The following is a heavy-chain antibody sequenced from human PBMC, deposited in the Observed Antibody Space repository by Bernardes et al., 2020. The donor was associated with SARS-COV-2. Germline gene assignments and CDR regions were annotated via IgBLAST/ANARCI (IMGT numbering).Heavy chain of an antibody. V-gene: IGHV5-51*01. J-gene: IGHJ3*01. CDR1: GYSFTSHW. D-gene: IGHD6-6*01. CDR3: ATHSDSSERGAFDL. CDR2: IYPDDSET. Sequence: GASLKISCHDSGYSFTSHWIAWVRQMPGKGLEWMGMIYPDDSETRFSPSFQGRVTISADKSINTAYLQWTSLKASDTAMYYCATHSDSSERGAFDLWGQGTLV.